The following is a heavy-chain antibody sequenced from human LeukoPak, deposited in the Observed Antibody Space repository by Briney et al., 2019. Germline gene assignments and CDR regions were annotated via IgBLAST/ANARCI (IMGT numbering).Heavy chain of an antibody. CDR3: TKEGLPSGSSWSAWFDP. D-gene: IGHD3-10*01. V-gene: IGHV3-30*18. J-gene: IGHJ5*02. CDR1: GFTFSIYG. Sequence: GGSLRLSCAASGFTFSIYGTHWVRQAPGKGLEWVAVIANDGKTTYYADSVKGRFTISRDNSKNTLYLQINSLRAEDTAVYYCTKEGLPSGSSWSAWFDPWGQGTLVTVSS. CDR2: IANDGKTT.